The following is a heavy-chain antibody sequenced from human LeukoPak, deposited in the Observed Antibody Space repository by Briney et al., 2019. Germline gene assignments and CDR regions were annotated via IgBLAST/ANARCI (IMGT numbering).Heavy chain of an antibody. CDR1: GGSISSGDYY. Sequence: SQTLSLTCTVSGGSISSGDYYWSWIRQPPGKGLEWIGYIYYSGSTYYNPSLKSRVTISVDTSKNQFSLKLSSVTAAGTAVYYCARSGGFMDSGPIDYWGQGTLVTVSS. CDR2: IYYSGST. V-gene: IGHV4-30-4*01. J-gene: IGHJ4*02. D-gene: IGHD3-16*01. CDR3: ARSGGFMDSGPIDY.